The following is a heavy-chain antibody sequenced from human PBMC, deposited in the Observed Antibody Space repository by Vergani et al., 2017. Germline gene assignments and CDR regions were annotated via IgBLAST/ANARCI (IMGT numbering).Heavy chain of an antibody. CDR2: IHNRGKT. CDR1: GYSIGSGFY. CDR3: ARSQGDYWYFDL. Sequence: QVRLEESGPGLVKPSETLSLTFSVSGYSIGSGFYWAWIRQSPREGLQWLTSIHNRGKTYHNPSLKSRVSVSLDTSKNRSSLNLISVTATDTAVYYCARSQGDYWYFDLWGPGSLVTVSS. D-gene: IGHD2-21*01. J-gene: IGHJ2*01. V-gene: IGHV4-38-2*01.